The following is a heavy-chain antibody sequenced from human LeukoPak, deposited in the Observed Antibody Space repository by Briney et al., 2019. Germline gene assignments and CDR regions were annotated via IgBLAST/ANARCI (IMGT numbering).Heavy chain of an antibody. CDR3: ARVSGSWYQDWYFDL. CDR2: IDTSGNT. V-gene: IGHV4-4*07. D-gene: IGHD6-13*01. CDR1: GGSISSYY. J-gene: IGHJ2*01. Sequence: PSETLSLTCTVSGGSISSYYWSWIRQPAGKGLEWIGRIDTSGNTNYKPSLKSRVTMSVGTSKNQFSLKLSSVTAADTAVYYCARVSGSWYQDWYFDLWGRGTLVTVSS.